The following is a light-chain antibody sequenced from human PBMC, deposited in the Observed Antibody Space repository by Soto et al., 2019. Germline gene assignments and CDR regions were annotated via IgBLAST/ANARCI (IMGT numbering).Light chain of an antibody. CDR1: QTINSW. J-gene: IGKJ1*01. CDR3: QQYHRYART. V-gene: IGKV1-5*01. CDR2: EAS. Sequence: DIQMTQSPSTLSASVGDRVTITCRACQTINSWLAWYQQKPGKAPKLLIYEASSLEIVVPSRFSGSGSGTEISLTISSLQPDDFATYYCQQYHRYARTFGQGTKVDIK.